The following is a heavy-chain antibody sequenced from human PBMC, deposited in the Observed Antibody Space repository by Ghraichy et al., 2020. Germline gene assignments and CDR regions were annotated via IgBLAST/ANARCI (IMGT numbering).Heavy chain of an antibody. CDR3: ARDGSESGDAKYYFDY. V-gene: IGHV3-30*04. CDR2: ISYDGSNK. CDR1: GFTFSSYA. Sequence: GGSLRLSCAASGFTFSSYAMHWVRQAPGKGLEWVAVISYDGSNKYYADSVKGRFTISRDNSKNTLYLQMNSLRAEDTAVYYCARDGSESGDAKYYFDYWGQGTLVTVSS. J-gene: IGHJ4*02. D-gene: IGHD3-10*01.